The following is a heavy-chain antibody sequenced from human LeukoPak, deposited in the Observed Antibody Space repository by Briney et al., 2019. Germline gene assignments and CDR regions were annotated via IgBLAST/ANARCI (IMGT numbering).Heavy chain of an antibody. CDR3: ARDLYSSGWTDAFDI. CDR1: GYTFTVYY. CDR2: INPNSGDT. Sequence: GASVKVSCKASGYTFTVYYMHWVRQAPGQGLEWMGWINPNSGDTNYSQKFQGRVSMTRDTSTNTAYMELSRLTSDDTAVYYCARDLYSSGWTDAFDIWGQGTMVTVSS. J-gene: IGHJ3*02. V-gene: IGHV1-2*02. D-gene: IGHD6-19*01.